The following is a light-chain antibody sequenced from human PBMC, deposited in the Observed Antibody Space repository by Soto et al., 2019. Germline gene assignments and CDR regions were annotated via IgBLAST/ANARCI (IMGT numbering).Light chain of an antibody. V-gene: IGKV1-39*01. CDR2: GAS. J-gene: IGKJ5*01. CDR3: QQNYSIPIT. CDR1: QSISTS. Sequence: DIQMTQSPSSLSASVGDRVTITCRASQSISTSLNWYHQKPGKAPDLLIYGASSLQSGVTSRFTGSGPGTDFTLTITDLQPEDFATYYCQQNYSIPITFGQGTRLEIK.